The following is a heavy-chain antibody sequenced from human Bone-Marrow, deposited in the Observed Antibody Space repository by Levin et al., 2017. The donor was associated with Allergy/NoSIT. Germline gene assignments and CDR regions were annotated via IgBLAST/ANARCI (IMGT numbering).Heavy chain of an antibody. J-gene: IGHJ4*02. Sequence: GGSLRLSCKASGYTFTGYYMHWVRQAPGQGLEWMGWINPNSGGTNYAQKFQGRVTMTRDTSISTAYMELSRLRSDDTAVYYCAREGLHEITGYWGQGTLVTVSS. CDR3: AREGLHEITGY. CDR2: INPNSGGT. CDR1: GYTFTGYY. D-gene: IGHD3-16*01. V-gene: IGHV1-2*02.